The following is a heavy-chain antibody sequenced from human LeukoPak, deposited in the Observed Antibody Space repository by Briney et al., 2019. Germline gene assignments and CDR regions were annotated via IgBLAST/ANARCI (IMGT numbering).Heavy chain of an antibody. V-gene: IGHV3-53*01. D-gene: IGHD3-16*01. CDR2: IYSGGST. CDR3: ARETSQKGAHYMDV. J-gene: IGHJ6*03. CDR1: GFTVSSNY. Sequence: GGSLRLSCAASGFTVSSNYMSWLRQAPGKGLEWVSVIYSGGSTYYADSVKGRFTISRDNSKNTVYLQMNSLRAEDTAVYYCARETSQKGAHYMDVWGKGTTATISS.